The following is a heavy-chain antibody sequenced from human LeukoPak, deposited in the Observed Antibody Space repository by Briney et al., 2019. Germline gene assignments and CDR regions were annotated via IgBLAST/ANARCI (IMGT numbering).Heavy chain of an antibody. CDR1: GGSFTSTNW. CDR2: VHLDGRT. J-gene: IGHJ4*02. V-gene: IGHV4-4*02. Sequence: SGTLSLTCGVSGGSFTSTNWWTWVRQPPGKGREWIGEVHLDGRTNYNPSLKSRLTMSVDLSENHISLKLTSVTAADTAVYYCAREGGFYRPLDYSGQGTLVTVSS. D-gene: IGHD3-3*01. CDR3: AREGGFYRPLDY.